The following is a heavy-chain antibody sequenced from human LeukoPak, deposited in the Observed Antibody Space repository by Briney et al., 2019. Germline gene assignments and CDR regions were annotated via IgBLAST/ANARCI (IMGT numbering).Heavy chain of an antibody. J-gene: IGHJ4*02. V-gene: IGHV4-39*07. Sequence: SETLSLTCTVSGGSISNRNYHWGWIRQPPGKGLEWIGSICSSGSAYYNPSLKSRVTTSIDTSKNQFSLRLTSVTAADTAVYYCARSGSGYLRYYFDYWGQGTLVTVSS. CDR2: ICSSGSA. D-gene: IGHD5-12*01. CDR1: GGSISNRNYH. CDR3: ARSGSGYLRYYFDY.